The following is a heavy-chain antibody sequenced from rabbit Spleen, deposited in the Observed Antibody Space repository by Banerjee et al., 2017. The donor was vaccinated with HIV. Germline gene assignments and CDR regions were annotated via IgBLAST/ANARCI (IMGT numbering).Heavy chain of an antibody. J-gene: IGHJ4*01. CDR2: INTATGRA. V-gene: IGHV1S45*01. D-gene: IGHD5-1*01. CDR3: ARDLVAAIGWNFNL. CDR1: GFSFSDRDV. Sequence: QEQLEESGGGLVKPEGSLTLTCKASGFSFSDRDVMCWVRQAPGKGLEWIVCINTATGRAVYATWAKGRFTISRTSSTTVTLQMTSLTAADTATYFCARDLVAAIGWNFNLWGPGTLVTVS.